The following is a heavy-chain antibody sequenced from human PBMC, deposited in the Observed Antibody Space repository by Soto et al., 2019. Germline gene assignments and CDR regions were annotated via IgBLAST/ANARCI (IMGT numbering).Heavy chain of an antibody. CDR2: IYYSGST. J-gene: IGHJ6*02. CDR3: ARDDYYYGMDV. V-gene: IGHV4-61*01. Sequence: PXEILSLTFTVAGGSVSSGSFYWSWIRQPPGKGLEWIGYIYYSGSTNYNPSLKSRVTISVDTSKNQFSLKLSSVTAADTAVYYCARDDYYYGMDVWGQGTTVTVSS. CDR1: GGSVSSGSFY.